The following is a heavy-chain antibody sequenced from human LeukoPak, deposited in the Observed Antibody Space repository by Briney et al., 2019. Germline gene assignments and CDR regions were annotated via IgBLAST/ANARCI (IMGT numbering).Heavy chain of an antibody. CDR1: GFNFFSYG. CDR3: AKARGAVAGYFDY. V-gene: IGHV3-30*18. D-gene: IGHD6-19*01. J-gene: IGHJ4*02. Sequence: PGRSLRLSCAASGFNFFSYGMHWVRQAPGKGLEWVAVISYDGSNKYYADSVKGRFTISRDNSKNTLYLQMNSLRAEDTAVYYCAKARGAVAGYFDYWGQGTLVTVSS. CDR2: ISYDGSNK.